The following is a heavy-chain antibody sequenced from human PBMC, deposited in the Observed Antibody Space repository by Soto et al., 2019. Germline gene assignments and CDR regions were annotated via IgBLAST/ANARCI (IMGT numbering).Heavy chain of an antibody. CDR3: ATTTSGDLYYYYMDV. D-gene: IGHD1-1*01. J-gene: IGHJ6*03. V-gene: IGHV1-24*01. CDR1: GYTLTELS. Sequence: ASVKVSFKVSGYTLTELSMHWVRQAPGKGLEWMGGFDPEDGETIYAQKFQGRVTMTEDTSTDTAYMELSSLRSEDTAVYYCATTTSGDLYYYYMDVWGKGTTVTVSS. CDR2: FDPEDGET.